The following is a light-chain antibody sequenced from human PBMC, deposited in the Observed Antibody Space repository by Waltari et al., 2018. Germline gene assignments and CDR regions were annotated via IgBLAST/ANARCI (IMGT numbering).Light chain of an antibody. CDR3: QQRSNWPPIT. CDR1: QSVSNY. CDR2: DAS. V-gene: IGKV3-11*01. Sequence: EIVLTQSPATLSWSPGERATLSCRASQSVSNYLAWYQQKPGQAPRLLIYDASNRATGIPARFSGSGSGTDFTLTISTLEPEDFAVYYCQQRSNWPPITFGQGTRLEIK. J-gene: IGKJ5*01.